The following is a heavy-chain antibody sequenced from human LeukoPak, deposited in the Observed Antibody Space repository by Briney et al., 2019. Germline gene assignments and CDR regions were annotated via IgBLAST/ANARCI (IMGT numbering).Heavy chain of an antibody. Sequence: ASVKVSCKAYGFTFTDYYMHWVRQAPGQGLEWMGWINPKSGGTSYAQKFQGRVTMTRDTSVSTAYMELTSLRSDDTAVFYCAREIYGGKKADDYWGQGTLVTVSS. CDR1: GFTFTDYY. J-gene: IGHJ4*02. V-gene: IGHV1-2*02. D-gene: IGHD4-23*01. CDR3: AREIYGGKKADDY. CDR2: INPKSGGT.